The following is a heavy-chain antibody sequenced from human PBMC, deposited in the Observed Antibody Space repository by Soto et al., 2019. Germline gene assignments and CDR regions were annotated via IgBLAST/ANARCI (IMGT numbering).Heavy chain of an antibody. V-gene: IGHV4-59*01. CDR2: IYYSGST. J-gene: IGHJ4*02. D-gene: IGHD4-17*01. CDR1: GGSISSYY. Sequence: PSETLSLTCTVSGGSISSYYWSWIRQPPGKGLEWIGYIYYSGSTNYNPSLKSRVTISVDTSKNQFSLKLSSVTAADTAVYYCARAVDDYGDYDFAYWGQGTLVTVSS. CDR3: ARAVDDYGDYDFAY.